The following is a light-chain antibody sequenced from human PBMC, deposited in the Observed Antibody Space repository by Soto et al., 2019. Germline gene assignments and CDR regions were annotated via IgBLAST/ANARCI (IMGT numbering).Light chain of an antibody. CDR2: DVS. V-gene: IGLV2-14*01. CDR3: SSYTSGTTRVV. Sequence: QSVLTQPASVSGSPGQSITISCTGTTSDVGGYNYVSWYQQYPGKAPKLIIHDVSNRPSGISDRFSGSKSGNTASLTIFGLQAEDEADYYCSSYTSGTTRVVFGGGTQLTVL. J-gene: IGLJ2*01. CDR1: TSDVGGYNY.